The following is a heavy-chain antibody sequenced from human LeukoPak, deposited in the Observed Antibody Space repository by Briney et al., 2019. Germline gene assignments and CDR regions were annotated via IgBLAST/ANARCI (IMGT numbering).Heavy chain of an antibody. D-gene: IGHD3-22*01. Sequence: PGGSLRLSCAASGFTFSSYSMNWVRQAPGKGLEWVSSISSSSSYIYYADSVKGRFTISRDNAKNSLYLQMNSLRAEDTAVYYCAGESYDSSGYYYLWGQGTLVTVSS. J-gene: IGHJ5*02. V-gene: IGHV3-21*01. CDR1: GFTFSSYS. CDR3: AGESYDSSGYYYL. CDR2: ISSSSSYI.